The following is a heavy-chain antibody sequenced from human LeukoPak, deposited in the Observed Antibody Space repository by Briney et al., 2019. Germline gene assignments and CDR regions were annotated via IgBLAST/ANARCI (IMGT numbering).Heavy chain of an antibody. J-gene: IGHJ3*02. CDR3: AAAREYSGYGGAFDI. V-gene: IGHV1-24*01. Sequence: ASVKVSCKVSGYTLTELSMHWVRQAPGKGLEWMGGFDPEDGETIYAQKFQGRVTMTEDSSTDTAYMELSSLRSEDTAVYYCAAAREYSGYGGAFDIWGQGTMVTVSS. D-gene: IGHD5-12*01. CDR2: FDPEDGET. CDR1: GYTLTELS.